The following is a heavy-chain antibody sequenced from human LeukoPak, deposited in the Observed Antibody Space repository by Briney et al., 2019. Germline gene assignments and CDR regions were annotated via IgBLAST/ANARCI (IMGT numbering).Heavy chain of an antibody. Sequence: GGSLRLSCAASGFIFSSYWMSWVRQAPGKGLEWVANIKQDGGEEHYVDSVKGRFTISRDNAKNSLYLQMNSLRAEDTAIYYCARGLHSRLYDSSVYYPYWGQGTLVTVSS. CDR2: IKQDGGEE. D-gene: IGHD3-22*01. CDR3: ARGLHSRLYDSSVYYPY. V-gene: IGHV3-7*01. J-gene: IGHJ4*02. CDR1: GFIFSSYW.